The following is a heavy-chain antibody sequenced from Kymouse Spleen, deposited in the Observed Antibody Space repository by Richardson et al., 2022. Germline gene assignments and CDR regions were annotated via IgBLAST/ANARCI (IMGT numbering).Heavy chain of an antibody. CDR1: GFTFSNAW. D-gene: IGHD1-26*01. V-gene: IGHV3-15*01. CDR2: IKSKTDGGTT. Sequence: EVQLVESGGGLVKPGGSLRLSCAASGFTFSNAWMSWVRQAPGKGLEWVGRIKSKTDGGTTDYAAPVKGRFTISRDDSKNTLYLQMNSLKTEDTAVYYCTTDRWELRYYYYGMDVWGQGTTVTVSS. J-gene: IGHJ6*02. CDR3: TTDRWELRYYYYGMDV.